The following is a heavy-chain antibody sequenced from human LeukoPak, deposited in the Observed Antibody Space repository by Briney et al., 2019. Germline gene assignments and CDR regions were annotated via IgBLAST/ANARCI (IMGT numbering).Heavy chain of an antibody. V-gene: IGHV4-4*07. D-gene: IGHD3-3*01. Sequence: NPSETLSLTCTVSGGSISSYFWTWIRQPAGKGLEWIGRIYTSGSTNYNPSLKSRVTMSVDTSKNQFSLKLSSVTAADTAVYYCARTNAYYDFWSGYYFDYWGQGTLVTVSS. CDR1: GGSISSYF. CDR3: ARTNAYYDFWSGYYFDY. J-gene: IGHJ4*02. CDR2: IYTSGST.